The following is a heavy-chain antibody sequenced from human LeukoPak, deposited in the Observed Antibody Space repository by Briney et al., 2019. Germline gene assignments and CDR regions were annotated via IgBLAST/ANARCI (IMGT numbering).Heavy chain of an antibody. V-gene: IGHV3-15*07. D-gene: IGHD6-19*01. CDR3: AKAPSRAGSGWFQIDY. CDR1: GFTFSNAW. J-gene: IGHJ4*02. Sequence: GGSLRLSCAASGFTFSNAWMNWVRQAPGKGLEWVGRIKSKTDGGTTDYAAPVKGRFTISRDDSKNTLYLQMNSLRADDTAVYYCAKAPSRAGSGWFQIDYWGQGTLVTVSS. CDR2: IKSKTDGGTT.